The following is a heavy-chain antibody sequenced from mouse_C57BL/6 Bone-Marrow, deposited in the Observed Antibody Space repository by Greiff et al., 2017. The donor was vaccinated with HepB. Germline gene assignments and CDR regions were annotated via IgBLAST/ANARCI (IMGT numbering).Heavy chain of an antibody. D-gene: IGHD1-1*01. J-gene: IGHJ2*01. CDR1: GYTFTSYG. Sequence: QVQLKESGAELARPGASVKPSCKASGYTFTSYGISWVKQRTGQGLEWIGEIYPRSGNTYYNEKFKGKATLTADKSSSTAYMELRSLTSEDSAVYFCARVTTVVARGNYFDYWGQGTTLTVSS. CDR2: IYPRSGNT. V-gene: IGHV1-81*01. CDR3: ARVTTVVARGNYFDY.